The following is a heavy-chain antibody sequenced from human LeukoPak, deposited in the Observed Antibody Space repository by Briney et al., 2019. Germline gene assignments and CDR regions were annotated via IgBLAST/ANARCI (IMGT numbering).Heavy chain of an antibody. CDR2: INPSGGST. Sequence: ASVKVSCKASGYTFTSYYMHWVRQAPGQGLEWMGIINPSGGSTSYAQKFQGRVTMTRDTSTSTVYMELSSLRSEDTVVYYCARDIFSGWEKDYWGQGTLVTVSS. D-gene: IGHD6-19*01. J-gene: IGHJ4*02. CDR3: ARDIFSGWEKDY. V-gene: IGHV1-46*01. CDR1: GYTFTSYY.